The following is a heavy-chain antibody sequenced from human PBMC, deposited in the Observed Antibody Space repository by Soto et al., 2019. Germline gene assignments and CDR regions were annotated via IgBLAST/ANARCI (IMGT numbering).Heavy chain of an antibody. CDR3: AGVVPAADYGMDV. CDR1: GGSISSYY. Sequence: SETLSLTCTVSGGSISSYYWSWIRQPPGKGLEWIGYIYYSGSTNYNPSLKSRVTISVDTSKNQFSLKLSSVTAADTAVYYCAGVVPAADYGMDVWGQGTTVTVS. D-gene: IGHD2-2*01. CDR2: IYYSGST. J-gene: IGHJ6*02. V-gene: IGHV4-59*01.